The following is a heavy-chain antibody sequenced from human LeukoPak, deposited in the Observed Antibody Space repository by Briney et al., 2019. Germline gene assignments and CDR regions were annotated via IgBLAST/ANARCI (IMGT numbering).Heavy chain of an antibody. D-gene: IGHD1-14*01. CDR3: ATERPGSRALDS. V-gene: IGHV3-66*01. CDR1: GFVVSGNH. J-gene: IGHJ4*02. CDR2: VYSVGAT. Sequence: GGSLRLSCAASGFVVSGNHMNWVRLAPGKGLEWVSIVYSVGATYYEDSAKGRFTISRGDTKNIVFLQMNNLRSEDTADFCATERPGSRALDSWGQGTPVTVSS.